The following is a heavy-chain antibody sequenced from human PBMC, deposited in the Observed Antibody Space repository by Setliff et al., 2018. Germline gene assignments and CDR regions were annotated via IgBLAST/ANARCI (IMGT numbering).Heavy chain of an antibody. Sequence: SETLSLTCAVSGYSISSGYYWGWIRQPPGKGLEWIEEINHRGSTNYSPSLRSRVTMSVDSSKKQFSLKLSSVTAADTAVYYCAKFGPLDLTGDWAFDNWGQGTLVTVSS. D-gene: IGHD7-27*01. CDR3: AKFGPLDLTGDWAFDN. V-gene: IGHV4-38-2*01. CDR2: INHRGST. J-gene: IGHJ4*02. CDR1: GYSISSGYY.